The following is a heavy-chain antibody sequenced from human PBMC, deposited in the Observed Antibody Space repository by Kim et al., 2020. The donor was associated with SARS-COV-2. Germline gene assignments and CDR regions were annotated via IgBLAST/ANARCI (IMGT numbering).Heavy chain of an antibody. D-gene: IGHD1-26*01. J-gene: IGHJ4*02. CDR2: ISYDGSNK. CDR1: GFTFSSYA. Sequence: GGSLRLSCAASGFTFSSYAMHWVRQAPGKGLEWVAVISYDGSNKYYADSVKGQFTISRDNSKNTLYLQMNSLRAEDTAVYYCARPYSGSYYGYFDYWGQGTLVTVSS. V-gene: IGHV3-30-3*01. CDR3: ARPYSGSYYGYFDY.